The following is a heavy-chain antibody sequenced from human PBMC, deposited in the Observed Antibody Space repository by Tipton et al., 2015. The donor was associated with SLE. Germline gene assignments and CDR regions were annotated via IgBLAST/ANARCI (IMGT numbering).Heavy chain of an antibody. CDR1: EFTFGSYS. V-gene: IGHV3-23*01. CDR2: LTSGGDT. D-gene: IGHD6-13*01. Sequence: SLRLSCAASEFTFGSYSMYWVRQAPGGGLEWVSTLTSGGDTVYPDSVRGRFTVSGDTPKNTVYLQMNSLRLEDTAVYYCARQHLPGSGPSFDSWGQGTLVTASS. CDR3: ARQHLPGSGPSFDS. J-gene: IGHJ4*02.